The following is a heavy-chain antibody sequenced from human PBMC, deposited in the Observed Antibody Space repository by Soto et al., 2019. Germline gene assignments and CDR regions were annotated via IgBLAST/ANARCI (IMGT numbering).Heavy chain of an antibody. CDR3: ARHHYGYNWFDP. V-gene: IGHV4-4*02. D-gene: IGHD3-16*01. Sequence: SETLSLTCAVSGGSISSSNWWSWVRQPPGKGLEWIGEIYHSGSTNYNPSLKSRVTISIDKSKNQFSLKLGSVTAADTAVYYCARHHYGYNWFDPWGQGTLVTVSS. CDR2: IYHSGST. CDR1: GGSISSSNW. J-gene: IGHJ5*02.